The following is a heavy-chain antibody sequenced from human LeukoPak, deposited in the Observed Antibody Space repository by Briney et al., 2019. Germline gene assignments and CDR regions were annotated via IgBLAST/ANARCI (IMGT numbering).Heavy chain of an antibody. CDR3: ARKSRWLPFDY. D-gene: IGHD5-18*01. J-gene: IGHJ4*02. CDR1: GGSISSYY. Sequence: PSETLSLTXTVSGGSISSYYWSWIRQPPGKGLEWIGYIYYSGSTNYNPSLKSRVTISVDTSKNQFSLKLSSVTAADTAVYYCARKSRWLPFDYWGQGTLVTVSS. V-gene: IGHV4-59*01. CDR2: IYYSGST.